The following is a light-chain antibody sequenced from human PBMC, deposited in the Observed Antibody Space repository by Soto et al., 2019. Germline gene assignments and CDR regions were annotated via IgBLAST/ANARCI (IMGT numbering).Light chain of an antibody. V-gene: IGKV3-11*01. J-gene: IGKJ4*01. CDR1: QSVNSY. Sequence: IVLTQSPATLALSPGERATLSCRASQSVNSYVAWYQHKPGQSPRLLIYDASSRATGIPARFSGSGSGTDFTLTISSLEPEDFAVYYCQQRSNWITFGGGTKVEIK. CDR3: QQRSNWIT. CDR2: DAS.